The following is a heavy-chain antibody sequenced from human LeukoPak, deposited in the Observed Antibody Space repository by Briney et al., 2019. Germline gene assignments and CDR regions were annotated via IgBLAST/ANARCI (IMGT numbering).Heavy chain of an antibody. CDR2: IYYSGST. CDR1: GGSISSSSYY. Sequence: SSETLSLTCTVPGGSISSSSYYWGWIRQPPGKRLEWIGSIYYSGSTYYNPSLKTRVTMSVATSKNQFSLKLISVTASDSSVYYCARPKAGYSSTDAFDIWGQGTMVTVSS. CDR3: ARPKAGYSSTDAFDI. D-gene: IGHD6-19*01. J-gene: IGHJ3*02. V-gene: IGHV4-39*07.